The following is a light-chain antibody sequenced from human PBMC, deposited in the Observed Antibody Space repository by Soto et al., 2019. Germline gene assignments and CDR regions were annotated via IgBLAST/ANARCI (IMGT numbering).Light chain of an antibody. V-gene: IGKV1-12*01. CDR1: QDIRSW. Sequence: GARVTIPCWASQDIRSWLAWYQQKAGKAPKLVISAASTLQRGVPSRFSGSGFGTNFTLAITSLQPEDFATYYCQQANSFPITFGQGTRLDIK. J-gene: IGKJ5*01. CDR2: AAS. CDR3: QQANSFPIT.